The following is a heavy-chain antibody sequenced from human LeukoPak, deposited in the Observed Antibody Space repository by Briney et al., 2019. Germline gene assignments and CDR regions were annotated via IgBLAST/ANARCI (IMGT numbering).Heavy chain of an antibody. J-gene: IGHJ4*02. CDR2: TYYRSKWYN. CDR1: GDSVSSNSVA. CDR3: ARDPEGIVVVVPAAIGRFDY. V-gene: IGHV6-1*01. Sequence: PSQTLSLTCAISGDSVSSNSVAWNWIRQSPSRGLEWPGRTYYRSKWYNDYAVSVKSRITINPDTSKNQFSLQLNSVTPEDTAVYYCARDPEGIVVVVPAAIGRFDYWGQGTLVTVSS. D-gene: IGHD2-2*01.